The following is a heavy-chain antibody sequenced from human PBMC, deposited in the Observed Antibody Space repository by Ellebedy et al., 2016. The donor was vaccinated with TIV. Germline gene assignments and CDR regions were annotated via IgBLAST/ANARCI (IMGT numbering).Heavy chain of an antibody. D-gene: IGHD6-6*01. CDR1: GFTFSTYS. J-gene: IGHJ2*01. CDR3: ARGSMADFDL. Sequence: GESLKISCAASGFTFSTYSMNWVRQAPGKGLEWVSSISSRSTFMYYGNSVKGRFTISRDTAKNSLYLQMNSLRAEDTAVYYCARGSMADFDLWGRGTLVIVSS. V-gene: IGHV3-21*06. CDR2: ISSRSTFM.